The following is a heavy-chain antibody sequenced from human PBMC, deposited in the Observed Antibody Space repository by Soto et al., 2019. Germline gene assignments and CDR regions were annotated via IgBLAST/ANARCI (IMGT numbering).Heavy chain of an antibody. CDR3: ARGSSSSRTNYYYYGMDV. CDR2: IIPIFGTA. CDR1: GGTFSSYA. D-gene: IGHD6-13*01. J-gene: IGHJ6*02. V-gene: IGHV1-69*06. Sequence: ASVKVSCKASGGTFSSYAISWVRQAPGQGLEWMGGIIPIFGTANYAQKFQGRVTITADKSTSTAYMELSSLRSEDTAVYYCARGSSSSRTNYYYYGMDVWGQGTTVTVS.